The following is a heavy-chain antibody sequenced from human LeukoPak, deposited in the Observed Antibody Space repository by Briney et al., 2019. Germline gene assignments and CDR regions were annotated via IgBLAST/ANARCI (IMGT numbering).Heavy chain of an antibody. J-gene: IGHJ6*03. V-gene: IGHV4-4*07. CDR2: MYTSGDT. D-gene: IGHD3-10*01. Sequence: SETLSLTCTVSGVSVIPYYWSWIRQPAGEGPEWMGRMYTSGDTAYNPSLKSRVTMSIDTSKNQFSLKLSSVTAADTAVHYCATSGSSFDYYHYIDVWGKGTTVTVSS. CDR3: ATSGSSFDYYHYIDV. CDR1: GVSVIPYY.